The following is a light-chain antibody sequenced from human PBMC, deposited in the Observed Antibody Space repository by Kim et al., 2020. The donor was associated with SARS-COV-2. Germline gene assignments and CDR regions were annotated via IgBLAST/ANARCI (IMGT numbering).Light chain of an antibody. J-gene: IGLJ2*01. V-gene: IGLV1-44*01. CDR3: AAWDDSLNGVV. CDR2: TNN. CDR1: SSNIGSNP. Sequence: ELTQPPSASGTPGQRVTISCSGSSSNIGSNPINWYQQFPGTAPKLLIYTNNQWPSGVPDRFSGSKSGTSASLAISGLQSEDEADYYCAAWDDSLNGVVFGGGTQLTVL.